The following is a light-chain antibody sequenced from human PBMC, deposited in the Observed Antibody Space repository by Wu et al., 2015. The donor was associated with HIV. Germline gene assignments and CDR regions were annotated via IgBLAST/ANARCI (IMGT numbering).Light chain of an antibody. CDR2: GAS. Sequence: ETVLTQSPGTLSLSPGERATLSCRASQSVRSSYLAWYQQKPGQTPRLLIYGASNRATGIPDRFSGSGSGTDFTLTISRLESEDFAMYYCQQYGSSPRYSFGQGTKLE. CDR3: QQYGSSPRYS. CDR1: QSVRSSY. J-gene: IGKJ2*03. V-gene: IGKV3-20*01.